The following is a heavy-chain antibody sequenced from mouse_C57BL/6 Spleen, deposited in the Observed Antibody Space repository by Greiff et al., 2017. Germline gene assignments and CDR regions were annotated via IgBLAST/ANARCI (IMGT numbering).Heavy chain of an antibody. CDR2: IDPSDSYT. J-gene: IGHJ4*01. CDR1: GYTFTSYW. Sequence: VKLQQPGAELVRPGTSVKLSCKASGYTFTSYWMHWVKQRPGQGLEWIGVIDPSDSYTNYNQKFKGKATLTVDPSSSTAYMQLSSLTSEDSAVYYCAREEDGMDYWGQGTSVTVSS. CDR3: AREEDGMDY. V-gene: IGHV1-59*01. D-gene: IGHD2-3*01.